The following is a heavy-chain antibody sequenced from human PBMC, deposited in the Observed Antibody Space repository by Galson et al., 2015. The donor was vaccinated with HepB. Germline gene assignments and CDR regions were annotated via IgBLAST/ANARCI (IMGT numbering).Heavy chain of an antibody. CDR2: IRRKNYGGTP. Sequence: SLRLSCAASGFAFSDPVMRWYRQAPGKGRGWVAFIRRKNYGGTPEYDASVQDRFIIARDDSENSVYLQMNHLKTEDTAVYYCARLTHYGSGTYKYFDYWGQGTLVTVSS. D-gene: IGHD3-10*01. V-gene: IGHV3-49*03. J-gene: IGHJ4*02. CDR3: ARLTHYGSGTYKYFDY. CDR1: GFAFSDPV.